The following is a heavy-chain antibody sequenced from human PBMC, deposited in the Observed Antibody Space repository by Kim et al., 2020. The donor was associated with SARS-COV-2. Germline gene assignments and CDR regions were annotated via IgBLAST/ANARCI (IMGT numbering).Heavy chain of an antibody. Sequence: SETLSLTCTVSGGSISSYYWSWIRQPAGKGLEWIGRIYTSGSTNYNPSLKSRVTMSVDTSKNQFSLKLSSVTAADTAVYYCARERGDCSGGSCYPGIYYYYGMYVWGQGTTVTVSS. CDR3: ARERGDCSGGSCYPGIYYYYGMYV. V-gene: IGHV4-4*07. CDR2: IYTSGST. J-gene: IGHJ6*02. D-gene: IGHD2-15*01. CDR1: GGSISSYY.